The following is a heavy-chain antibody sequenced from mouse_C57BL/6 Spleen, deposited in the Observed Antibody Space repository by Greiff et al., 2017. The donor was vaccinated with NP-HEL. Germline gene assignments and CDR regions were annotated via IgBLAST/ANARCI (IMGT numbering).Heavy chain of an antibody. D-gene: IGHD1-1*01. CDR3: ARAPNYYGSSYDDCDY. Sequence: QVQLQQPGAELVKPGASVKLSCKASGYTSTSYWMHWVKQRPGQGLEWIGMIHPNSGSTNYNEKFKSKATLTVDKSSSTAYMQLSSLTSEDSAVYYCARAPNYYGSSYDDCDYWGQGTTLTVSS. J-gene: IGHJ2*01. CDR2: IHPNSGST. CDR1: GYTSTSYW. V-gene: IGHV1-64*01.